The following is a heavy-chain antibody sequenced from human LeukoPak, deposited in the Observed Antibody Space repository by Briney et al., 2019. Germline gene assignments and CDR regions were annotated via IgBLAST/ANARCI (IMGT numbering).Heavy chain of an antibody. CDR1: GYTLTELS. D-gene: IGHD5-24*01. J-gene: IGHJ4*02. CDR3: ATERWLQLPHYFDY. V-gene: IGHV1-24*01. Sequence: ASVKVSCKVSGYTLTELSMHWVRQAPGKGLEWMGGFDPEDGETIYAQKFQGRVTMTGDTSTDTAYMELSSPRSEDTAVYYCATERWLQLPHYFDYWGQGTLVTVSS. CDR2: FDPEDGET.